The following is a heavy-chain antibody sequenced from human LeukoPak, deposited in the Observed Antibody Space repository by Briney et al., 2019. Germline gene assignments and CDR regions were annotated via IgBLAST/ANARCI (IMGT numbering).Heavy chain of an antibody. CDR2: IYYSGST. D-gene: IGHD6-6*01. CDR3: ARESNSSFNWFDP. Sequence: PSETLSLTCTVSGGSISSSSYYWGWIRQPPGKGLEWFGSIYYSGSTYYNPSLKSRVTISVDTSKNQFTLKLSSVTAADTAVYYCARESNSSFNWFDPWGQGTLVTVSS. J-gene: IGHJ5*02. CDR1: GGSISSSSYY. V-gene: IGHV4-39*06.